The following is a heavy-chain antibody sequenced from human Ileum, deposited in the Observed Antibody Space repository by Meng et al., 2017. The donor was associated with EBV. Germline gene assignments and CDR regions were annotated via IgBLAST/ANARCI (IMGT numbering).Heavy chain of an antibody. CDR1: GGSISSSNW. CDR3: ARDPTGGEDHQRV. J-gene: IGHJ4*02. D-gene: IGHD1-14*01. CDR2: IYHSGIT. Sequence: QGLPPGSGPGLVTPSGTLSLTCAVSGGSISSSNWWSWVRQPPGKGLEWIGKIYHSGITIYNPSLKSRVTMSVDNSKNQFSLKLNSMTAADTAVYYCARDPTGGEDHQRVWGQGTLVTVSS. V-gene: IGHV4-4*02.